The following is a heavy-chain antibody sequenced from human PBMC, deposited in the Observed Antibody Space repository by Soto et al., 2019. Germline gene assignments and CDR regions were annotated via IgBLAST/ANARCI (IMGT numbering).Heavy chain of an antibody. J-gene: IGHJ4*02. D-gene: IGHD3-22*01. CDR1: GGSISSGDYS. V-gene: IGHV4-30-4*02. CDR2: IYNSGIT. CDR3: ARGDYYDSSDYVY. Sequence: SETLSLTCTVSGGSISSGDYSWSWVRQSPGKGLEWIGHIYNSGITYYNPSLKSRVIISIDTSRNQFSLRLSSVTAADTAVYYCARGDYYDSSDYVYWGQGTLVTVS.